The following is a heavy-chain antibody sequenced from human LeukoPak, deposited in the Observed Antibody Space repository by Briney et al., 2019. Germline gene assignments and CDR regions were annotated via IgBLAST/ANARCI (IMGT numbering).Heavy chain of an antibody. J-gene: IGHJ4*02. D-gene: IGHD6-13*01. Sequence: GALRLSCVASGLSFKCYTMNWVRQAAGKGLGGVSSISSSSSYIYYADSVKGRFTISRDNAKNSLYLQMNSLRAEDTAVYYCARDPRSQLVRRYFDYWGQGTLVTVSS. CDR2: ISSSSSYI. CDR3: ARDPRSQLVRRYFDY. V-gene: IGHV3-21*01. CDR1: GLSFKCYT.